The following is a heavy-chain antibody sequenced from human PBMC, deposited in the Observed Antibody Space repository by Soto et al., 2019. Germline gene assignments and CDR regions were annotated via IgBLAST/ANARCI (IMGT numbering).Heavy chain of an antibody. D-gene: IGHD1-20*01. CDR3: ARDWRITGTPHWFDP. CDR1: GGSFSGYY. CDR2: INHSGST. V-gene: IGHV4-34*01. J-gene: IGHJ5*02. Sequence: PSETLSLTCAVYGGSFSGYYWSWIRQPPGKGLEWIGEINHSGSTNYNPSLKSRVTISVDTSKNQFSLKLSSVTAADTAVYYCARDWRITGTPHWFDPWGQGTLVTVSS.